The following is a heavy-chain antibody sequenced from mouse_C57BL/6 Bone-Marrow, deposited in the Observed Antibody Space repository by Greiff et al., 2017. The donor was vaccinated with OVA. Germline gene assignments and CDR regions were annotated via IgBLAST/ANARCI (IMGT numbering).Heavy chain of an antibody. CDR3: ARDEDYSNSRWYFDV. CDR1: GFTFSSYA. CDR2: ISDGGSYT. Sequence: EVNLVESGGGLVKPGGSLKLSCAASGFTFSSYAMSWVRQTPEKRLEWVATISDGGSYTYYPDNVKGRFTISRDNAKNNLYLQMSHLKSEDTAMYYCARDEDYSNSRWYFDVWGTGTTVTVSS. V-gene: IGHV5-4*01. J-gene: IGHJ1*03. D-gene: IGHD2-5*01.